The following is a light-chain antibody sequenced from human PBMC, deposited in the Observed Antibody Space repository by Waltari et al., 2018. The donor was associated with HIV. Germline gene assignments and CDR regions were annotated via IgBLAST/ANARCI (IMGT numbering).Light chain of an antibody. Sequence: QPVLTPPPSMSAAAGQRVTIPCSAHGFAIANYYISLYQQPPRAAPKLLIYDTSERPSGIPDRFSGSKSDTSATLAITGLQTGDEAHYYCGTWDGSLNIGVFGEGTKLTVL. V-gene: IGLV1-51*01. CDR3: GTWDGSLNIGV. CDR2: DTS. J-gene: IGLJ2*01. CDR1: GFAIANYY.